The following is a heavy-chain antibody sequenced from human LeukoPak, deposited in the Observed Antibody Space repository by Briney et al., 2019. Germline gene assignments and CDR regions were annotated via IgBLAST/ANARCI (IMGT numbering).Heavy chain of an antibody. Sequence: GGSLRLSCAASGFTFSNAWMSWVRQAPGKGLEWVSAISGSGGSTYYADSVKGRFTISRDNSKNTLYLQMNSLRAEDTAVYYCAKGWFGELSFDPWGQGTLVTVSS. V-gene: IGHV3-23*01. CDR1: GFTFSNAW. CDR2: ISGSGGST. D-gene: IGHD3-10*01. CDR3: AKGWFGELSFDP. J-gene: IGHJ5*02.